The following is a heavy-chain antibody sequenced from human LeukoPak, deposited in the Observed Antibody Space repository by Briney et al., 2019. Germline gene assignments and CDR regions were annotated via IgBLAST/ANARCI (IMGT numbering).Heavy chain of an antibody. D-gene: IGHD6-13*01. CDR1: GGSISSYY. CDR2: IYYSGST. CDR3: ARRRRRSSSSWSHWYFDL. Sequence: PSETLSLTCTVSGGSISSYYWSWIRQPPGKGLEWIGYIYYSGSTNYNPSLKSRVTISVDTSKNQFSLKLSSVTAADTAVYYCARRRRRSSSSWSHWYFDLWGRGTLVTVSS. J-gene: IGHJ2*01. V-gene: IGHV4-59*12.